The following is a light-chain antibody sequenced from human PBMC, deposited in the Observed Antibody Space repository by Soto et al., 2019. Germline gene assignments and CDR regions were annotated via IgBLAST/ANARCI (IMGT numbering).Light chain of an antibody. CDR3: QQLNSFPIT. J-gene: IGKJ5*01. CDR2: AAS. V-gene: IGKV1-9*01. Sequence: DFQLTQSPSFLSASAGDRVSITCRASQAISSYLAWYQQKPGRAPKLLIYAASTLRSGVPSRFSGSGSGTEFTLTIPSLQPEDFATYYCQQLNSFPITFGQGTRLEIK. CDR1: QAISSY.